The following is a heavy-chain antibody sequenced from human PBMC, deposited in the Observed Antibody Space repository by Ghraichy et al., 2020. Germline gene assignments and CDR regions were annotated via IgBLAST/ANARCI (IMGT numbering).Heavy chain of an antibody. CDR1: GGSFSGYY. J-gene: IGHJ4*02. CDR2: INHSGST. CDR3: ARDRQRGYSYGYRPYYFDY. D-gene: IGHD5-18*01. Sequence: ESLNISCAVYGGSFSGYYWSWIRQPPGKGLEWIGEINHSGSTNYNPSLKSRVTISVDTSKNQFSLKLSSVTAADTAVYYCARDRQRGYSYGYRPYYFDYWGQGTLVTVSS. V-gene: IGHV4-34*01.